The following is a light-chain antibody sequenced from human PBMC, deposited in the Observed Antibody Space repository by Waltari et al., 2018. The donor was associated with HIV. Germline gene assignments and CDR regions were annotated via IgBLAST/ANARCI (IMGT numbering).Light chain of an antibody. CDR1: ALPTQY. V-gene: IGLV3-25*03. Sequence: SSELTQPPSVSVSPGQTVRITCPGDALPTQYTSRYQQKPGQPPVLVMYKDTQRSSGTPERFSGSSSGTTVTLTITAVRAEDEAYYYCQSGDNKLTSVFFGGGTRLTVL. J-gene: IGLJ2*01. CDR2: KDT. CDR3: QSGDNKLTSVF.